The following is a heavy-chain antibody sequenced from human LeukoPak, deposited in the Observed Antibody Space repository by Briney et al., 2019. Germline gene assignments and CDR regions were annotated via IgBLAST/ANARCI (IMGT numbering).Heavy chain of an antibody. Sequence: GGSLRLSCAASGFTFSTYIMHWVRQAPGRGLEWVAVMSGDGSKIYYADSVKGRFTISRDYSKNTLYLQMNSLRAEDTAVYYCARDLYLGFDPWGQGTLVTVSS. D-gene: IGHD3-16*02. CDR2: MSGDGSKI. CDR3: ARDLYLGFDP. CDR1: GFTFSTYI. V-gene: IGHV3-30*03. J-gene: IGHJ5*02.